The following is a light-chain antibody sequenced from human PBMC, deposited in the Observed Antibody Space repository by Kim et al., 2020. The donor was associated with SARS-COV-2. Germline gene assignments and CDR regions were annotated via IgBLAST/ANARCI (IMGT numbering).Light chain of an antibody. Sequence: EVVLTQSPDTLSLSPGERATLSCRASQTVTSNYLAWYQQKPGQAPRLLIYDASSRATDIPGRFSASGSGTDFTLTINGLEPEDSAVYYCQQYGSSPMYTFGQGTKLEI. CDR2: DAS. V-gene: IGKV3-20*01. J-gene: IGKJ2*01. CDR1: QTVTSNY. CDR3: QQYGSSPMYT.